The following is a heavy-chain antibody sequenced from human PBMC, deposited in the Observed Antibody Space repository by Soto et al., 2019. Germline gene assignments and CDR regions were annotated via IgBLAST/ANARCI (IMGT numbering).Heavy chain of an antibody. Sequence: QVQLQESGPGLVKPSGTLSLTCAVSGGSISSSYWWSWVRQPPGKGLEWIGEIYHSVSTNYNPSLKSRVTISVEKSKNQFSLKLSSVTAADTAVYYCARKRGFYYDTRMDEVFDIWGQGTMVTVSS. V-gene: IGHV4-4*02. CDR2: IYHSVST. CDR1: GGSISSSYW. J-gene: IGHJ3*02. D-gene: IGHD3-22*01. CDR3: ARKRGFYYDTRMDEVFDI.